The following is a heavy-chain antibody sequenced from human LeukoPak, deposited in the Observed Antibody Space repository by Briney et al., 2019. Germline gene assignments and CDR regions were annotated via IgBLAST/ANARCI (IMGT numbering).Heavy chain of an antibody. CDR1: GYTFTSYG. D-gene: IGHD1-26*01. Sequence: SVTVSCTASGYTFTSYGISWVRQAPGQGLEWMGGIIPIFGTANYAQKFQGRVTITADESTSTAYMELSSLRSEDTAVYYCARGPISGSYSDWGQGTLVTVSS. CDR3: ARGPISGSYSD. CDR2: IIPIFGTA. J-gene: IGHJ4*02. V-gene: IGHV1-69*13.